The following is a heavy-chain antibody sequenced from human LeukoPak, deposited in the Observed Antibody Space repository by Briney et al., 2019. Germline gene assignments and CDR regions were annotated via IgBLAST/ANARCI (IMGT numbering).Heavy chain of an antibody. D-gene: IGHD6-6*01. CDR1: GFTFSRFW. CDR2: IYHSGST. V-gene: IGHV4-4*02. J-gene: IGHJ5*02. CDR3: ARSPPQYSNNWFDP. Sequence: GSLRLSCAASGFTFSRFWMSWVRQPPGKGLEWIGEIYHSGSTNYNPSLKSRVTISVDKSKNQFSLKLSSVTAADTAVYYCARSPPQYSNNWFDPWGQGTLVTVSS.